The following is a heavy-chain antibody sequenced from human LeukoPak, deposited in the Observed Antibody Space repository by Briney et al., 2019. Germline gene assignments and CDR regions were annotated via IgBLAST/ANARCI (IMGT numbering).Heavy chain of an antibody. J-gene: IGHJ4*02. D-gene: IGHD3-3*01. CDR2: IYYSGST. V-gene: IGHV4-39*07. CDR1: GGSISSSSYY. Sequence: TSETLSLTCTVSGGSISSSSYYWGWIRQPPGKGLEWIGSIYYSGSTYYNPSLKSRVTISVDTSKNQFSLKLSSVTAADTAVYYCARRGTIFDYWGQGTLVTVSS. CDR3: ARRGTIFDY.